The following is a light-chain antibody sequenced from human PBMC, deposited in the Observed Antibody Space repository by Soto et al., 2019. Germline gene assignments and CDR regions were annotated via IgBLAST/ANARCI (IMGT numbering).Light chain of an antibody. CDR2: SAS. CDR1: QNIRTY. Sequence: DIQMTQSPSSLSASVGDRVTFTCRASQNIRTYLNWYQQKPGKVPDLLIYSASGLRSGVPSRFSGSESGTDFNLSISSMQPEDFATYFCQQRFNSPWTFGQGTKVVIK. J-gene: IGKJ1*01. CDR3: QQRFNSPWT. V-gene: IGKV1-39*01.